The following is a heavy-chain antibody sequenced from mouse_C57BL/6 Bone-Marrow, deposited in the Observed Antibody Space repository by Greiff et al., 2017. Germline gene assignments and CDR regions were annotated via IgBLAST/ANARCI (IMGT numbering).Heavy chain of an antibody. J-gene: IGHJ3*01. D-gene: IGHD4-1*01. V-gene: IGHV1-53*01. CDR3: ARSGVRGAWFAY. CDR1: GYTFTSYW. CDR2: INPSNGGT. Sequence: VQLQQPGTELVKPGASVKLSCKASGYTFTSYWMHWVKQRPGQGLEWIGNINPSNGGTNYNEKFKSKATLTVDQSSSTAYMQLSSLTSEDSAVYYCARSGVRGAWFAYWGQGTLVTVSA.